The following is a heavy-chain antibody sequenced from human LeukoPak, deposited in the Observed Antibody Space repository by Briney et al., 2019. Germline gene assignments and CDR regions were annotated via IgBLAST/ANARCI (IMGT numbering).Heavy chain of an antibody. D-gene: IGHD4-23*01. CDR2: IYHSGST. V-gene: IGHV4-4*02. CDR1: GVSISGSDW. CDR3: ARNGGNSDFDY. J-gene: IGHJ4*02. Sequence: SETLSLTCAVSGVSISGSDWWSWVRQPPGKGLEWIGEIYHSGSTNYNPSLKSRVTISVDKSKNQFSLKLSSVTAADTAVYYCARNGGNSDFDYWGQGTLVTVSS.